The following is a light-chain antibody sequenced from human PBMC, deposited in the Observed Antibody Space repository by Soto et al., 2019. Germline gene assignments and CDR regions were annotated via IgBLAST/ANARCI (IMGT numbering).Light chain of an antibody. CDR1: QGISDF. J-gene: IGKJ3*01. V-gene: IGKV1-27*01. Sequence: DIQMTQSPSSLSASVGDRVTITCRASQGISDFLAWYQQRPGKAPKLLIYAASTLPSGVPSRFSGSGSGTDFTLTISSLQPEDVATYYCQRYNSDPWGFTFGPGTKVDIK. CDR2: AAS. CDR3: QRYNSDPWGFT.